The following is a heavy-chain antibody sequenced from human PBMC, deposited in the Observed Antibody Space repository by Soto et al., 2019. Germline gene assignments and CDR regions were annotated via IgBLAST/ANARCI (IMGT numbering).Heavy chain of an antibody. CDR3: ASRRRVTVATLNS. Sequence: QVQLQESGPGLVKPSQTLSLTCTVSGVSIDSSDYYWSWVRQHPGKGLEYIGYIFHTGNTYYNPSLKSRLSISLDRSKNKFSLNLTAVTAADTAVYYCASRRRVTVATLNSWGQGNLVTVSS. J-gene: IGHJ4*02. CDR1: GVSIDSSDYY. V-gene: IGHV4-31*03. D-gene: IGHD2-2*01. CDR2: IFHTGNT.